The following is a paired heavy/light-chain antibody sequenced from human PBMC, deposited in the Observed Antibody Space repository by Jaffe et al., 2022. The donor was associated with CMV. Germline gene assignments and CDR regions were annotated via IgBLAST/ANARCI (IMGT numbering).Heavy chain of an antibody. CDR2: LGHAGNDE. V-gene: IGHV3-33*01. Sequence: QVQVVESGGGVVQPGRSLRLSCAASGFTFGVYGMHWVRQAPGKGLEWVAVLGHAGNDEYYADSVKGRFTISRDNSKNTLYLQMNSLRAEDTAVYYCARDRVSRYFDYWGQGTLVTVSS. CDR3: ARDRVSRYFDY. CDR1: GFTFGVYG. J-gene: IGHJ4*02. D-gene: IGHD6-6*01.
Light chain of an antibody. V-gene: IGKV3-11*01. CDR2: DAS. CDR1: QSVGNY. J-gene: IGKJ3*01. CDR3: QQRSNWPSS. Sequence: EIVLTQSPATLSLSPGERATLSCRASQSVGNYLAWYQQKPGQAPRLLIYDASNRATDIPARFSGSGSGTDFTLVISSLEPEDFAVYYCQQRSNWPSSFGPGTRVDIK.